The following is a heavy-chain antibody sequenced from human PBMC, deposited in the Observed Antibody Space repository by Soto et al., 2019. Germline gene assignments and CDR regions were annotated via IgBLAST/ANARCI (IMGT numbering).Heavy chain of an antibody. J-gene: IGHJ1*01. D-gene: IGHD2-15*01. Sequence: SCRSQDPEQGLEWMGWISAYNGNTNYAQKLQGRVTMTTDTSTSTDYMELRSLRSDDTAVYYCASDMLRGITVPGYRGHRTLV. CDR2: ISAYNGNT. CDR3: ASDMLRGITVPGY. V-gene: IGHV1-18*01.